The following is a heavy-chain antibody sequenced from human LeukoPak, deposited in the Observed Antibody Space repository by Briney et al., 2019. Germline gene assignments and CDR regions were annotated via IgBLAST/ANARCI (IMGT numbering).Heavy chain of an antibody. V-gene: IGHV3-23*01. Sequence: GGTLRLSCAASGVTFSSYTMSWDRHGPREGLERVSAISGSDGSTYYSDSVKGRFTISRDNFKNTLYLKMNSVRAEDTAVYYCAKDLIGPSYGGNSYWYFDLWGRGTLATVSS. D-gene: IGHD4-23*01. CDR1: GVTFSSYT. J-gene: IGHJ2*01. CDR2: ISGSDGST. CDR3: AKDLIGPSYGGNSYWYFDL.